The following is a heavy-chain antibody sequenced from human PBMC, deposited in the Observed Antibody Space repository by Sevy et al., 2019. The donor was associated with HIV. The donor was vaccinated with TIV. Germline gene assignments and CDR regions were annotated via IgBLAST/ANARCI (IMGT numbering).Heavy chain of an antibody. V-gene: IGHV3-11*01. CDR1: GFTFSDYY. CDR2: ISSSGSTI. CDR3: ARGYYDSSGYLDAFDI. Sequence: GGSLRLSRAASGFTFSDYYMSWIRQAPGKGLEWVSYISSSGSTIYYADSVKGRFTISRDNAKNSLSLQMNSLRAEDTALYYCARGYYDSSGYLDAFDIWGQGTMVTVSS. D-gene: IGHD3-22*01. J-gene: IGHJ3*02.